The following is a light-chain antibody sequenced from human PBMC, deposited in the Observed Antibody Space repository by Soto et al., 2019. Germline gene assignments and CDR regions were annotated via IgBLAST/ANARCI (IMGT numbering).Light chain of an antibody. Sequence: SVLTQPPSVSAAPGQKVTISCSGSSSNIGGSSVSWYQQLPGTAPKLLIYDDNKRPSGIPDRFSGSKSGTSATLGITGFQTGDEADYYCGSWDSSLSAYVFGTGTKGTVL. CDR2: DDN. V-gene: IGLV1-51*01. CDR1: SSNIGGSS. CDR3: GSWDSSLSAYV. J-gene: IGLJ1*01.